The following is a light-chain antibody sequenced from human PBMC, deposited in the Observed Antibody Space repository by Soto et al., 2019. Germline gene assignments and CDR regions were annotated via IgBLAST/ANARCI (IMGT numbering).Light chain of an antibody. CDR3: QQYNSYSRT. CDR1: QSISHW. CDR2: KTS. Sequence: DIPMTQSPSTLSASVGDRVTITCRASQSISHWLAWYQQKPGKAPKLLIYKTSTLESGVPSRFSGSGSGTEFTLTISSLQPDDFATYYCQQYNSYSRTFGQGTKLEIK. J-gene: IGKJ2*01. V-gene: IGKV1-5*03.